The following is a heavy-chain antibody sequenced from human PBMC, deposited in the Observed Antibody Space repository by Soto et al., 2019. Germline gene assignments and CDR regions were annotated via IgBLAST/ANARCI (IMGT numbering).Heavy chain of an antibody. V-gene: IGHV4-30-4*01. J-gene: IGHJ4*02. CDR1: GGNSIGVDDY. Sequence: PLLTQPLSYTVSGGNSIGVDDYCSWIRQPPGKGLEWIGYIYYSGSTYYNPSLKSRVTISVDTSKNQFSLKLSSVTAADTAVYYCASLYCSGGSCYQSFDYWGQGTLVTVSP. CDR2: IYYSGST. CDR3: ASLYCSGGSCYQSFDY. D-gene: IGHD2-15*01.